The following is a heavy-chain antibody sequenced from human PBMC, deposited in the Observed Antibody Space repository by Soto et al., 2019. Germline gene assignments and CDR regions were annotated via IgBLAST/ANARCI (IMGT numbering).Heavy chain of an antibody. V-gene: IGHV3-21*01. CDR2: ISSSSSYI. CDR1: GFTFSSYS. CDR3: ARPYCSGGSCSFDY. J-gene: IGHJ4*02. D-gene: IGHD2-15*01. Sequence: EVQLVESGGGLVKPGGSLRLSCAASGFTFSSYSMNWVRQAPGKGLEWVSSISSSSSYIYYADSVKGRFTISRDNAKNSLYRQMNSLRAEDTAVYYCARPYCSGGSCSFDYWGQGTLVTVSS.